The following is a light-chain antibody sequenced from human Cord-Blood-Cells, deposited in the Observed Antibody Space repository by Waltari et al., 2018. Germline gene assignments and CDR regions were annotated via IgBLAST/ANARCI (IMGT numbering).Light chain of an antibody. V-gene: IGLV2-14*01. CDR3: SSYTSSSIFYV. CDR1: RSDVGGYNY. J-gene: IGLJ1*01. Sequence: QSALTQPASVSGSPGQSITISCTGTRSDVGGYNYVTWYQQHPGKAPKLMIYDVSNRPSGVSNRFSGSKSGNTASLTISGLQAEDEADYYCSSYTSSSIFYVFGTGTKVTVL. CDR2: DVS.